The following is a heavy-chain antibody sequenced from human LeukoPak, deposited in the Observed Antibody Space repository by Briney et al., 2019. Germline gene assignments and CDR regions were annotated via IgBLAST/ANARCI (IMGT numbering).Heavy chain of an antibody. Sequence: RPSETLSLTCTVSGGSISSGSYYWSWIRQPAGKGLEWIGRIYTSGSTNYNPSLKSRVTISVDTSKNQFSLKLSSVTAADTAVYYCAAFRAAAGTWVDYWGQGTLVTASS. CDR3: AAFRAAAGTWVDY. D-gene: IGHD6-13*01. CDR2: IYTSGST. CDR1: GGSISSGSYY. V-gene: IGHV4-61*02. J-gene: IGHJ4*02.